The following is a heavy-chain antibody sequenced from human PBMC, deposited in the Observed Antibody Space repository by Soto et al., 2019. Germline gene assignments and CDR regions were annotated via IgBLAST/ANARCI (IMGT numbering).Heavy chain of an antibody. D-gene: IGHD2-15*01. J-gene: IGHJ6*02. V-gene: IGHV1-3*01. CDR2: INAGNGNT. Sequence: ASVKVSCKASGYTFTSYAMHWVRQAPGQRLEWMGWINAGNGNTKYPQKFQGRVTITRDTSASTAYMELSSLRSEDTAVYYCAGAWGPYCSGGSCYPYYYYGMDVWGQGTTVAVSS. CDR3: AGAWGPYCSGGSCYPYYYYGMDV. CDR1: GYTFTSYA.